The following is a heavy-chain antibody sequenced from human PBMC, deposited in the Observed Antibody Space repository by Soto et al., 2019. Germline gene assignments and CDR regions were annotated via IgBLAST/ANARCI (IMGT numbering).Heavy chain of an antibody. J-gene: IGHJ4*02. CDR3: AREPPPPRGYDPRGVFDY. Sequence: GGSLRLSCAASGFTFSDYYMSWIRQAPGKGLEWVSYISSSGSTIYYADSVKGRFTISRDNAKNSLYLQMNSLRAEDTAVYYCAREPPPPRGYDPRGVFDYWGQGTLVTVSS. D-gene: IGHD5-12*01. V-gene: IGHV3-11*01. CDR2: ISSSGSTI. CDR1: GFTFSDYY.